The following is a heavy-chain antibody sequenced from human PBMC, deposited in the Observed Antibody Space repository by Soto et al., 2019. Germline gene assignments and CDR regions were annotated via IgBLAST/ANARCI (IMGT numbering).Heavy chain of an antibody. V-gene: IGHV1-18*01. D-gene: IGHD6-19*01. CDR1: GYTVTSYG. Sequence: GAGVKVSGRASGYTVTSYGISLVRQSAGQGLEWMGWISAYNGNKNYAQKLQGRVTMTTDTSTSTAYMELRSLRSDDTAVYYCARDRVDGSLSSWFDPWGKGTLVTVSS. CDR2: ISAYNGNK. J-gene: IGHJ5*02. CDR3: ARDRVDGSLSSWFDP.